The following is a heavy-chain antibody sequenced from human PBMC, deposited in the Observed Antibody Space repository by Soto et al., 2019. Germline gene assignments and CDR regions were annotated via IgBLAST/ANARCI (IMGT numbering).Heavy chain of an antibody. CDR2: INPNSGGT. D-gene: IGHD3-22*01. CDR1: GYTFTGYY. Sequence: QVQLVQSGAEVKKPGASVKVSCKASGYTFTGYYMHWVRQAPGQGLEWMGWINPNSGGTNYAQKFQGRVTMTRDTSISTAYMELSRLRSDDTAVYYCARSGGYYDSSGYYSLDYWGQGTLVTVSS. J-gene: IGHJ4*02. CDR3: ARSGGYYDSSGYYSLDY. V-gene: IGHV1-2*02.